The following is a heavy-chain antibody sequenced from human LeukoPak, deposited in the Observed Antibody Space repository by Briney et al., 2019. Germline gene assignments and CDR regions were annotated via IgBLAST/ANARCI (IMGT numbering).Heavy chain of an antibody. J-gene: IGHJ4*02. CDR1: GGSFSGYF. V-gene: IGHV4-34*01. CDR3: ARRLVGATSPDY. D-gene: IGHD1-26*01. CDR2: INHRGST. Sequence: SETLSLTCAVYGGSFSGYFWSWIRQPPGKGLEWIGKINHRGSTNYNPSLRSRVTILVDTSKNQLSLKLNSVTAADTAVYYCARRLVGATSPDYWGQGTLVTVSS.